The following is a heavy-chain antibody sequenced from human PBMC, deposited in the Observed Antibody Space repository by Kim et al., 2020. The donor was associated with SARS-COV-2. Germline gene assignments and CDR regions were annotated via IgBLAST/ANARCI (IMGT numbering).Heavy chain of an antibody. D-gene: IGHD6-19*01. V-gene: IGHV4-39*01. CDR2: IYYSGST. J-gene: IGHJ2*01. CDR1: GGSISSSSYY. Sequence: SETLSLTCTVSGGSISSSSYYWGWIRQPPGKGLEWIGSIYYSGSTYYNPSLKSRVTISVDTSKNQFSLKLSSVTAADTAVYYCARRDGGRSGWLWYFDLWGRGTLVTVSS. CDR3: ARRDGGRSGWLWYFDL.